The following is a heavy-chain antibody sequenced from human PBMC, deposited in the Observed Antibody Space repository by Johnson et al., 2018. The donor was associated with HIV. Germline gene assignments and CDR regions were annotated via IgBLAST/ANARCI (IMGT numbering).Heavy chain of an antibody. CDR2: ISYDGSNK. Sequence: QVQLVESGGGVVQPGRSLRLSCAASGFTFSSYAMHWVRQAPGKGLEWVAVISYDGSNKYYADSVKGRFTISRDNSKNTLYLQMNSLRAEDTAVYYCARDGIGRCIVGANDAFDIWGQGTMVTVSS. CDR3: ARDGIGRCIVGANDAFDI. V-gene: IGHV3-30*04. J-gene: IGHJ3*02. D-gene: IGHD1-26*01. CDR1: GFTFSSYA.